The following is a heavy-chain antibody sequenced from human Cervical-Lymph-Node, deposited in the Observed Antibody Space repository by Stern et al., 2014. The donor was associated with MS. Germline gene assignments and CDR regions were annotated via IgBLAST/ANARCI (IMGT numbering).Heavy chain of an antibody. CDR1: GYTFTTFD. V-gene: IGHV1-8*01. CDR3: ARGRIQYYDSSGYYAWFDY. Sequence: QVQLVESGAEVKKPGASVKVSCKASGYTFTTFDITWVRQATGQGLEWMGWMNPKSGDTGYAQKFQGRVTMTRNPSISTAYMELSSLRSEDTAVYYCARGRIQYYDSSGYYAWFDYWGQGNLVTVSS. CDR2: MNPKSGDT. D-gene: IGHD3-22*01. J-gene: IGHJ4*02.